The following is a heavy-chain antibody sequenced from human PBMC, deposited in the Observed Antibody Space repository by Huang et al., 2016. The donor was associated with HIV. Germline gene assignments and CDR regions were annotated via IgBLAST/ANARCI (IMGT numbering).Heavy chain of an antibody. V-gene: IGHV4-59*11. CDR1: GGSISSHH. D-gene: IGHD2-15*01. CDR3: ARVARGPNWYFDL. Sequence: QVLVQESGPGLAKPSETLSLTCTVSGGSISSHHWSWIRQAPGKGLEWIGTMFSSGTTKTNPSLKSRVTISFDTSKNQISLRLASVTAADSAVYFCARVARGPNWYFDLWGRGTLVTVSS. CDR2: MFSSGTT. J-gene: IGHJ2*01.